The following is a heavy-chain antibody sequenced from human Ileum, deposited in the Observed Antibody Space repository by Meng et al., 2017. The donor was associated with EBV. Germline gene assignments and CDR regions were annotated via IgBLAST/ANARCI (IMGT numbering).Heavy chain of an antibody. D-gene: IGHD1-26*01. Sequence: QLRLRSAAPLLCRPSEPLPLHCPVSGGSFSVADSFCAGIRQPPGKGLECIGYMSYSGSTNYSPPLESRVTISVDTSKNQFSLKLSSVTAADTAVYYCAGDPQSGSPHWGQGTLVTVSS. V-gene: IGHV4-61*08. CDR2: MSYSGST. CDR1: GGSFSVADSF. J-gene: IGHJ4*02. CDR3: AGDPQSGSPH.